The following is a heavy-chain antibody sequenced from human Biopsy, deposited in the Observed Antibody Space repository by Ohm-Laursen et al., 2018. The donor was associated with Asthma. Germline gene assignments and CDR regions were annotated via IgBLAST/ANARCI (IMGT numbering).Heavy chain of an antibody. V-gene: IGHV3-9*01. CDR1: GFKFDEYT. J-gene: IGHJ4*02. Sequence: RSLRLSRTASGFKFDEYTMHWVRQAPGKGLEWVSGISWNSATIGYANSVEGRFTISRDNAKNSVFLHMDSLRPEDTAFYYCAKVRSDWVITESFDYWGQGVLVTVSS. CDR2: ISWNSATI. CDR3: AKVRSDWVITESFDY. D-gene: IGHD3-22*01.